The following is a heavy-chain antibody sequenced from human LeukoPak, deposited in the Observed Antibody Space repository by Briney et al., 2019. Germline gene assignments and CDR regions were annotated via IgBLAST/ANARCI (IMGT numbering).Heavy chain of an antibody. CDR3: ARVEAVAGVGVDY. CDR2: ISSSSSTT. J-gene: IGHJ4*02. CDR1: GFTFSSYS. D-gene: IGHD6-19*01. Sequence: GGSLRLSCAASGFTFSSYSMNWVRQAPGKGLEWVSYISSSSSTTYYADSVKGRFTISRDNAKNSLYLQMNSLRVEDTAVYYCARVEAVAGVGVDYWGQGTLVTVSS. V-gene: IGHV3-48*01.